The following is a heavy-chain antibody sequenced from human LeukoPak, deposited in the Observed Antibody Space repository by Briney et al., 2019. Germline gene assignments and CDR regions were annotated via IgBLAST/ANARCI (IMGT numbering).Heavy chain of an antibody. V-gene: IGHV4-38-2*02. CDR2: IYHSGST. CDR1: GYSISSGYY. Sequence: SETLSLTCTVSGYSISSGYYWGWIRQPPGKGLEWIGNIYHSGSTYYNPSLKSRVTISLDTSKNHFSLKLSSVTAAGTAVYYCARSQWLGSDAFDIWGQGTMVTVSS. D-gene: IGHD6-19*01. J-gene: IGHJ3*02. CDR3: ARSQWLGSDAFDI.